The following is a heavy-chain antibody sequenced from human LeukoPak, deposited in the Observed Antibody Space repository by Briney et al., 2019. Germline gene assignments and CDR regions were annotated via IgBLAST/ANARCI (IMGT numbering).Heavy chain of an antibody. D-gene: IGHD4-17*01. CDR3: TRDALYGDPSYYYMDV. V-gene: IGHV3-7*01. Sequence: PGGSLRLSCAASGFTFNGFWMSWVRQAPGKGLEWVANIKQDGSDIYYLGSVRGRFTNSRDNAMNSLYLQMNSLRAEDTAVYYCTRDALYGDPSYYYMDVWGKGTTVTVSS. CDR2: IKQDGSDI. CDR1: GFTFNGFW. J-gene: IGHJ6*03.